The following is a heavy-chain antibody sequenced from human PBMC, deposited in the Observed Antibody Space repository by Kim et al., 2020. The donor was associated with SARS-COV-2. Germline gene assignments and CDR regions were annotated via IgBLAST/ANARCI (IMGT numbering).Heavy chain of an antibody. J-gene: IGHJ6*02. CDR2: IIPIFGTA. V-gene: IGHV1-69*13. CDR3: ARDKYSSSWPPEWYYYGMDV. Sequence: SVKVSCKASGGTFSSYAISWVRQAPGQGLEWMGGIIPIFGTANYAQKFQGRVTITADESTSTAYMELSSLRSEDTAVYYCARDKYSSSWPPEWYYYGMDVWGQGTTVTVSS. D-gene: IGHD6-13*01. CDR1: GGTFSSYA.